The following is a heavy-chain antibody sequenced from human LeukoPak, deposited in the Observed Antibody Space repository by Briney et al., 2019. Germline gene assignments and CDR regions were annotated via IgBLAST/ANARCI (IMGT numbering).Heavy chain of an antibody. CDR2: INHSGST. CDR3: GGVARTAMASYYYYYMDV. CDR1: GGSFSGYY. D-gene: IGHD5-18*01. Sequence: PSETLSLTCAVYGGSFSGYYWSWIRQPPAKGLEWIGEINHSGSTNYNPSLKSRVTISVDTSKNQFSLKLSSVTAADTAVYYCGGVARTAMASYYYYYMDVWGKGTTVTVSS. V-gene: IGHV4-34*01. J-gene: IGHJ6*03.